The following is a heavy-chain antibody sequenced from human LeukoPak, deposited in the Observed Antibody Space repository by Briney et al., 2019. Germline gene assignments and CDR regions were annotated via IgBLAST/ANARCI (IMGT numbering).Heavy chain of an antibody. J-gene: IGHJ6*03. V-gene: IGHV4-59*01. CDR1: GGSISSCY. CDR3: ARGSVANYYDSGYMDV. CDR2: IYYSGST. Sequence: PSETLSLTCTVSGGSISSCYWSWIRQPPGKGLEWIGYIYYSGSTNYNPSLESRVTISVDTSKNQFSLKLSSVTAADTAVYYCARGSVANYYDSGYMDVWGKGTTVTVSS. D-gene: IGHD3-22*01.